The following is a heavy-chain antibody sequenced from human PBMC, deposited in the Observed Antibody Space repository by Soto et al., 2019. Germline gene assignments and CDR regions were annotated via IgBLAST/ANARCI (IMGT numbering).Heavy chain of an antibody. V-gene: IGHV3-23*01. CDR3: ATVHNTSRSFDY. D-gene: IGHD1-20*01. CDR1: GFSFSGYV. J-gene: IGHJ4*02. Sequence: GGSLRLSCAASGFSFSGYVMTWVRQAPGKGLEWVSTTGASGRTTYCADSVKGRFTVSRDNSKNTLDLQMSSLRADDTAVYYCATVHNTSRSFDYWGQGTLVTVSS. CDR2: TGASGRTT.